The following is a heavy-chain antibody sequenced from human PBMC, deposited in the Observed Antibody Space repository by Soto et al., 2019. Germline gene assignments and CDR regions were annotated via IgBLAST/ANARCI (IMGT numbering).Heavy chain of an antibody. CDR2: IYYSGNT. D-gene: IGHD3-10*01. CDR1: GGSISSYY. CDR3: ARTSWFGELLYNTPENYYYYMDV. Sequence: SETLSLTCTVSGGSISSYYWSWIRQPPGKGLEWIGYIYYSGNTNYNPSLKSRVTISVDTSKNQFSLKLSSVTAADTAVYYCARTSWFGELLYNTPENYYYYMDVWGKGTTVTVSS. V-gene: IGHV4-59*01. J-gene: IGHJ6*03.